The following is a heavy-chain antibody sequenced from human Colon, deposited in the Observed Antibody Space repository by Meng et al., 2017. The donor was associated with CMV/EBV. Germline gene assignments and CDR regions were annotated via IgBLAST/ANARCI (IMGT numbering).Heavy chain of an antibody. CDR1: GASISSGGYF. J-gene: IGHJ5*02. CDR2: IYHSGIT. CDR3: ARDLQLST. V-gene: IGHV4-31*03. Sequence: SETLSLTCTVSGASISSGGYFWSWIRQHPGKGLEWIGYIYHSGITDYSPSLKSRLNISMDPSKNQFSLRLTSVTAADTAVYYCARDLQLSTWGQGTLVTVSS. D-gene: IGHD5-18*01.